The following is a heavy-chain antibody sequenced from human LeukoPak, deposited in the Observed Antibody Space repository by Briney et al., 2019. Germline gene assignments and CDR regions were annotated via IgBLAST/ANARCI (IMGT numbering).Heavy chain of an antibody. CDR1: DPSISSGYF. CDR3: ATLLSDYGAHYFDS. Sequence: PSETLSLTCAVSDPSISSGYFWGWIRQPPGKGLEWIGTLYHSGSTYYNPSLKSRVAISLDTSKTQFSLKLSSVTAADTALYYCATLLSDYGAHYFDSWGQGVLVTVSS. CDR2: LYHSGST. V-gene: IGHV4-38-2*01. D-gene: IGHD4-17*01. J-gene: IGHJ4*02.